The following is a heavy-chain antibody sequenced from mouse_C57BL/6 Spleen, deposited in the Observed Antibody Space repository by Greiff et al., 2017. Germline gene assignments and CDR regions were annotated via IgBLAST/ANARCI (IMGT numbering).Heavy chain of an antibody. CDR2: ISSGSSTI. V-gene: IGHV5-17*01. CDR3: ARDWYYFDY. Sequence: EVQVVESGGGLVKPGGSLKLSCAASGFTFSDYGMHWVRQAPEKGLEWVAYISSGSSTIYYADTVKGRFTISRDNAKNTLFLQMTGLRSEDTAMYYCARDWYYFDYWGQGTTLTVSS. CDR1: GFTFSDYG. J-gene: IGHJ2*01.